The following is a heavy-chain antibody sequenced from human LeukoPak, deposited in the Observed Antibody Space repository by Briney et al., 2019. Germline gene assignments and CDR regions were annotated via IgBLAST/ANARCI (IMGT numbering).Heavy chain of an antibody. J-gene: IGHJ4*02. CDR3: ASPFPYYYSSPLDY. CDR1: GFTFSRYA. Sequence: GGSLRLSCAASGFTFSRYAMHWVRQAPGKGLEYVSAISSNGGSTYYANSVKGRFIIFRDNSKNTVYLQMGSLRTEDMAVYYCASPFPYYYSSPLDYQAKGTL. CDR2: ISSNGGST. V-gene: IGHV3-64*01. D-gene: IGHD3-16*01.